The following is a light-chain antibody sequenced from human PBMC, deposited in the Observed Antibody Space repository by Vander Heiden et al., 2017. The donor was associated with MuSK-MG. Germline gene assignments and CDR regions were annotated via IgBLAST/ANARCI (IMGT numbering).Light chain of an antibody. V-gene: IGKV3-11*01. CDR1: QSVSSY. CDR3: QQRSYGPPIT. Sequence: EIVLTQSPATLSLSPGERATLSCRASQSVSSYLAWYQQKPGQAPRLLIYDASNRATGIPARFSGSGYGTDFTLTISSLEPEDFAVYYCQQRSYGPPITFGQGTRLEIK. CDR2: DAS. J-gene: IGKJ5*01.